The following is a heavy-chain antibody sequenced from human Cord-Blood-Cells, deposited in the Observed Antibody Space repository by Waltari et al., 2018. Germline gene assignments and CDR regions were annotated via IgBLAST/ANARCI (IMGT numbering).Heavy chain of an antibody. D-gene: IGHD2-2*02. Sequence: QVQLQQWGAGLLKPSETLSLTCAVYGGSFSSYYWSWIRQPPGKGLEWIGEINQIGSTNYNQALKSRVTISVDTSKNQFSLKLSSVTAAVTAVYYCARGGDIVVVPAAIAYFQHWGQGTLVTVSS. J-gene: IGHJ1*01. CDR1: GGSFSSYY. CDR3: ARGGDIVVVPAAIAYFQH. CDR2: INQIGST. V-gene: IGHV4-34*01.